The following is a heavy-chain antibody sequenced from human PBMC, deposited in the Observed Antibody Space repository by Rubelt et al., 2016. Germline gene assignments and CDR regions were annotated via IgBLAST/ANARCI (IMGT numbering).Heavy chain of an antibody. CDR2: ISGSGGST. J-gene: IGHJ4*02. CDR3: ARRPRKWFYFDY. D-gene: IGHD3-22*01. V-gene: IGHV3-23*01. Sequence: EVQLLESGGGLAQPGGSLRLSCAASGFTFSSYAMSWVRQAPGKGLEWVSAISGSGGSTYYADSVKGRFTISRDNSKNTLYLQMNSLRAEDTAVYYCARRPRKWFYFDYWGQGALVTVSS. CDR1: GFTFSSYA.